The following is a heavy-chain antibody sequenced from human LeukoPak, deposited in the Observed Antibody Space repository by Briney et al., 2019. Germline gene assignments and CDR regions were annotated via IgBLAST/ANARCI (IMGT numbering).Heavy chain of an antibody. CDR1: GGSFRGYY. J-gene: IGHJ4*02. CDR3: ARAEDGNNLDLLGY. D-gene: IGHD5-24*01. V-gene: IGHV4-34*01. CDR2: INHSGTT. Sequence: SETLSLTCAVYGGSFRGYYWSWIRQPPGKGLEWIGEINHSGTTNYNPSVKSRVTISVDTSKSQFSLKVNSVTAADTATYYCARAEDGNNLDLLGYWGQGTRVTVSS.